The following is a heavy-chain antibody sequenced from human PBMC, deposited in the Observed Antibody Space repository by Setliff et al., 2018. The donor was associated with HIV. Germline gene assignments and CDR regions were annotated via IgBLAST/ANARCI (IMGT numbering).Heavy chain of an antibody. CDR1: GVSVSSGGYY. D-gene: IGHD2-2*01. Sequence: SETLSLACTVSGVSVSSGGYYWSWIRQHPGKGLEWIGDVHHTGTTYLNPSLKSRITISVDTSKNQFSLKLGFVTAADTAVYHCARGESSTWDLAEHFQHWGHGTLVTVSS. V-gene: IGHV4-31*03. J-gene: IGHJ1*01. CDR3: ARGESSTWDLAEHFQH. CDR2: VHHTGTT.